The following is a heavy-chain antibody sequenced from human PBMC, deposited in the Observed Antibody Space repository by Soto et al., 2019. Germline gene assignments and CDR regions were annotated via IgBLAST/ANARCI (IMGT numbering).Heavy chain of an antibody. D-gene: IGHD6-13*01. CDR3: ARDIALQHYYYSGMDV. J-gene: IGHJ6*02. CDR2: ISYEGSNK. V-gene: IGHV3-30-3*01. CDR1: GFTFSSYA. Sequence: QVQLVESGGGVVQPGRSLRLSCAASGFTFSSYAMHWVRQAPGKGQEWVAVISYEGSNKYYAVSVKGRFTISRDNSENTRYLQMTSLRAEDTAVYYCARDIALQHYYYSGMDVLGQGTTVTVSS.